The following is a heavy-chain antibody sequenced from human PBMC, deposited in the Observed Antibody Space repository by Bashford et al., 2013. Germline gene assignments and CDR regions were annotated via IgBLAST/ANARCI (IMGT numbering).Heavy chain of an antibody. V-gene: IGHV4-4*02. J-gene: IGHJ5*02. CDR1: GGSISSSNW. CDR3: ASYVEPASGGYRDNWFGP. D-gene: IGHD1-26*01. CDR2: IYHSGHT. Sequence: SETLSLTCAVSGGSISSSNWWSWVRLSPGKGLEWIGDIYHSGHTNYNPSLKSRVTISVDKSKNVFSLSLRSVTAADTAVYYCASYVEPASGGYRDNWFGPWGQGALVTVSS.